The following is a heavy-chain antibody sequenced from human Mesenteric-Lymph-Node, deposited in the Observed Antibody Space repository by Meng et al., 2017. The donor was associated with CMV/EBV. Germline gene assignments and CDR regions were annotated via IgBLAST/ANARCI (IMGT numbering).Heavy chain of an antibody. D-gene: IGHD4-17*01. V-gene: IGHV4-34*01. CDR3: ASLTTYGDYPPYFDY. CDR1: GASFTNYY. Sequence: YGASFTNYYWTWIRQPPGKGLEWIGEINHSGSTNYNPSLKSRVTMSVDTSKNQFSLNLSSVTAADTAVYYCASLTTYGDYPPYFDYWGQGTLVTVSS. CDR2: INHSGST. J-gene: IGHJ4*02.